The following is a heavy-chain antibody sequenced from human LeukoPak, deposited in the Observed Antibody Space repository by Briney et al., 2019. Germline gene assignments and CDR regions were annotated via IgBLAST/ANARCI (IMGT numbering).Heavy chain of an antibody. CDR2: IYYSGST. CDR1: GGSISSSSYY. CDR3: ARDSRWLGYWYFDL. D-gene: IGHD3-10*01. J-gene: IGHJ2*01. V-gene: IGHV4-39*07. Sequence: SETLSLTCTVSGGSISSSSYYWDWIRQPPGKGLEWIGSIYYSGSTYYNPSLKSRVTISVDTSKNQFSLKLSSVTAADTAVYYCARDSRWLGYWYFDLWGRGTLVSVSS.